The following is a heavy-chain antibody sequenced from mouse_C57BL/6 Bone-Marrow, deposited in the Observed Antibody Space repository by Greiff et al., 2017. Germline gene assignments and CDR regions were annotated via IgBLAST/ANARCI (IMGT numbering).Heavy chain of an antibody. J-gene: IGHJ4*01. D-gene: IGHD1-1*01. CDR1: GYTFTSYW. CDR2: IYPGNSDT. Sequence: VQLQQSGTVLARPGASVKMSCKTSGYTFTSYWMHWVKQRPGQGLEWIGAIYPGNSDTSYNQKFKGKAKLTAVTSASTAYMELSSLTNEDSAVYYGTRWDYYGSSYNAMDYWGQGTSVTVSS. CDR3: TRWDYYGSSYNAMDY. V-gene: IGHV1-5*01.